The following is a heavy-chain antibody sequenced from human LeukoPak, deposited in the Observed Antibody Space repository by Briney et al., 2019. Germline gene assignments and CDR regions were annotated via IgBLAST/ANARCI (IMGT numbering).Heavy chain of an antibody. D-gene: IGHD2-21*02. J-gene: IGHJ4*02. CDR1: GFTFSSYG. Sequence: GGSLRLSCAASGFTFSSYGMHWVRQAPGKGLEWVAVIWNDGSNKYYADSVKGRFTISRDNSKNTLYLQMNSLRAEDTAVYYCARDYCGGDRYSFDYWGQGTLVTVSS. CDR3: ARDYCGGDRYSFDY. V-gene: IGHV3-33*01. CDR2: IWNDGSNK.